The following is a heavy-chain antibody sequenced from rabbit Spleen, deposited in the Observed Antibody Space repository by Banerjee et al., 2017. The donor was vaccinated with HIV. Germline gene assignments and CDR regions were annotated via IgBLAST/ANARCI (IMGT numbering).Heavy chain of an antibody. V-gene: IGHV1S40*01. D-gene: IGHD6-1*01. CDR3: ARDQGYSYNFATGDFDL. J-gene: IGHJ4*01. CDR2: IWTGSTSIT. Sequence: QSLEESGGGLVQPGASLTLTCTASGFSFTSGYDMCWVRQATGKGLEWIGTIWTGSTSITWYANWALGRFTISKTSSTTVTLQMTSLTAADTAIYFCARDQGYSYNFATGDFDLWGPGTLVTVS. CDR1: GFSFTSGYD.